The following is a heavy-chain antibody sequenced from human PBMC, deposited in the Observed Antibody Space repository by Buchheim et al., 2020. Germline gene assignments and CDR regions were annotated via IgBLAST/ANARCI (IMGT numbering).Heavy chain of an antibody. CDR3: ARVGYYDSSGYAGDY. Sequence: QVQLQQWGAGLLKPSETLSLTCAVYGGSFSGYYWSWIRQPPGKGLEWIGEINHSGSTNYNPSLKSRVTISVDTSKNQLSLKLSSVTAADTAVYYCARVGYYDSSGYAGDYWGQGTL. CDR1: GGSFSGYY. J-gene: IGHJ4*02. D-gene: IGHD3-22*01. CDR2: INHSGST. V-gene: IGHV4-34*01.